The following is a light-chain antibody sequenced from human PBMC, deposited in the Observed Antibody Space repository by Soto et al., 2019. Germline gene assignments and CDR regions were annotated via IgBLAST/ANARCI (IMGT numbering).Light chain of an antibody. CDR1: HSVRSD. Sequence: EIVMTQSPATFSVSPGERATLSCRASHSVRSDLAWYQQKPGQSPRLLIFDASTRATGIPARFSGSGSGTEFTLTISNLQSEDFAVYYCQQYNNWPPSITFGQGTRLEIK. J-gene: IGKJ5*01. CDR2: DAS. V-gene: IGKV3-15*01. CDR3: QQYNNWPPSIT.